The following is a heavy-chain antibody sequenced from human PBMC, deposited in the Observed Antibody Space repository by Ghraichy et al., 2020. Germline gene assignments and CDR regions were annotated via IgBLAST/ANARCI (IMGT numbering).Heavy chain of an antibody. CDR2: ISSNGYTI. V-gene: IGHV3-48*03. D-gene: IGHD5-18*01. CDR1: GFTFSSYE. J-gene: IGHJ1*01. Sequence: GGSLRLSCAASGFTFSSYEVNWVRQTPGRGLEWVSYISSNGYTIYYADSVKGRFTMSRDNAKNSLYLQMNSLRAEDTAVYYCARVLNTGTEYFQHWGQGTLVTVSS. CDR3: ARVLNTGTEYFQH.